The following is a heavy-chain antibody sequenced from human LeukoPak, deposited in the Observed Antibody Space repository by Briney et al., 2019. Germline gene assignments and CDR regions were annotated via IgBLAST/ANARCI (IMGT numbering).Heavy chain of an antibody. V-gene: IGHV1-8*01. CDR3: ARGAVYSSSSDY. D-gene: IGHD6-6*01. CDR1: GYTFTSYD. Sequence: ASVKVSCKASGYTFTSYDINWVRQATGQGLEWMGWMNPNSGNTGYAQKFQGRVTMTRNTSISTAYMELSSLRSEDTAVYYCARGAVYSSSSDYWGQGTLVTVSS. CDR2: MNPNSGNT. J-gene: IGHJ4*02.